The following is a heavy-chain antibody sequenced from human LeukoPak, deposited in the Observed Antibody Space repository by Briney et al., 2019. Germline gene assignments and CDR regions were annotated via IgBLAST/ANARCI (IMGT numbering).Heavy chain of an antibody. Sequence: SETLSLTCAVYGGSFSGYYWSWIRQPPGKGLEWIGEINHSGSTNYNPSLKSRVTISVDTSKNQFSLKLSSVTAADTAVYYCGSTMVRGVIINYWGQGTLVTVSS. D-gene: IGHD3-10*01. J-gene: IGHJ4*02. CDR3: GSTMVRGVIINY. CDR1: GGSFSGYY. CDR2: INHSGST. V-gene: IGHV4-34*01.